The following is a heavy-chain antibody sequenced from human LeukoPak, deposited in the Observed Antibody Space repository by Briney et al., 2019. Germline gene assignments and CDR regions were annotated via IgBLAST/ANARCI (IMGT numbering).Heavy chain of an antibody. CDR1: GYTLTELS. V-gene: IGHV1-24*01. Sequence: ASVKVSCKVSGYTLTELSVHWVRQAPGKGLEWMGGFDPEDGETIYAQKFQGRVTMTEDTSTDTAYMELSSLRSEDTAVYYCARNPPLTGDFDFWGPGTMVTVSS. D-gene: IGHD7-27*01. J-gene: IGHJ4*02. CDR3: ARNPPLTGDFDF. CDR2: FDPEDGET.